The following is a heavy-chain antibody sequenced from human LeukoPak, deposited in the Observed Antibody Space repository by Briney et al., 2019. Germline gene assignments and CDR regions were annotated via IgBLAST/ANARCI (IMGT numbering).Heavy chain of an antibody. Sequence: PSETLSLTCTVSGGSLSSGDYYWSWIRQPPGRGLEWFGYIYYSGSIYYNPSLKSRVTISVDTSKNQFPLKLSSVTAADTAVYYCARGSSSSGWFDPWGQGTLVTVSS. CDR3: ARGSSSSGWFDP. CDR1: GGSLSSGDYY. J-gene: IGHJ5*02. D-gene: IGHD6-6*01. V-gene: IGHV4-30-4*01. CDR2: IYYSGSI.